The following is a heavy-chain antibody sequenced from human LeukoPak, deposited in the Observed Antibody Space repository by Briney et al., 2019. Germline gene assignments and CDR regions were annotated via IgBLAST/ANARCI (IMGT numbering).Heavy chain of an antibody. Sequence: ASVKVSCKASGYTFTSYYMLWVRQAPGQGLEWMGIINPSGGSTSYAQKFQGRVTMTRDASTSTVYKELSSLRSEDTAVYYCALRGYGGYVYYFDYWGQGTLVTVSS. V-gene: IGHV1-46*01. D-gene: IGHD5-12*01. CDR1: GYTFTSYY. CDR3: ALRGYGGYVYYFDY. CDR2: INPSGGST. J-gene: IGHJ4*02.